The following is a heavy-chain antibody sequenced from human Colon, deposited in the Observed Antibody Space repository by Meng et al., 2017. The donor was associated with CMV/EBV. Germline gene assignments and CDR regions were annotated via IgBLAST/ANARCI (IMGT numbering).Heavy chain of an antibody. V-gene: IGHV4-39*07. Sequence: QLHESGPGLVKPAETLSLTCTASGDPISSGSHAWAWFRQPPGKRLEWIGSMYFSGIADYNPSLKSRVTISLHATQKQFSLRLTSVTAADSAVYFCARDLTNKWFYYWGQGTLVTVSS. CDR1: GDPISSGSHA. J-gene: IGHJ4*02. D-gene: IGHD1-26*01. CDR2: MYFSGIA. CDR3: ARDLTNKWFYY.